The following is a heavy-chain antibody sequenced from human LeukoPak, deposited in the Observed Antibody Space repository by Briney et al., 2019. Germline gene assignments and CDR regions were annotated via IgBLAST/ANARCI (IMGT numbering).Heavy chain of an antibody. J-gene: IGHJ5*02. CDR3: ARSSAVDGLTHNWFDP. CDR2: VYYSGTT. CDR1: GGSISSFYKY. D-gene: IGHD6-13*01. V-gene: IGHV4-39*01. Sequence: PSETLSLTCTVSGGSISSFYKYWGWIRQTPGQGLEWSGSVYYSGTTYYNPSLKSRVTVSVDTSKNQFSLRLTSVTAADTAVYHCARSSAVDGLTHNWFDPWGQGTLVTVSS.